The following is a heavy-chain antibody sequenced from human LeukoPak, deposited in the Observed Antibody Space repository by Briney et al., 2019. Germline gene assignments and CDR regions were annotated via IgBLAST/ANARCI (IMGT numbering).Heavy chain of an antibody. CDR3: ATPNLGYCSGGSCYSLDYYYYGMDV. V-gene: IGHV4-39*07. CDR1: GGSISSSSYY. D-gene: IGHD2-15*01. Sequence: PSETLSLTCTVSGGSISSSSYYWGWIRQPPGKGLKWIGSIYYSGSTYYNPSLKSRVTISVDTSKNQFSLKLSSVTAADTAVYYCATPNLGYCSGGSCYSLDYYYYGMDVWGQGTTVTVSS. CDR2: IYYSGST. J-gene: IGHJ6*02.